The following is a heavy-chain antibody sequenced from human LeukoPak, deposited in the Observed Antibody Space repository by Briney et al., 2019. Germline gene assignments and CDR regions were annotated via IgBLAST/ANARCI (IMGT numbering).Heavy chain of an antibody. CDR3: ARLFYGDYYFDY. D-gene: IGHD4-17*01. CDR1: GGSISTYY. CDR2: VYYGGST. Sequence: PSETLSLTCTVSGGSISTYYWSWIRQPPGKGLAWIGYVYYGGSTSYSPSLKSRVTISVDTSKNQFSLKLSSVTAADTAVYYCARLFYGDYYFDYWGQGTLVTVSS. J-gene: IGHJ4*02. V-gene: IGHV4-59*08.